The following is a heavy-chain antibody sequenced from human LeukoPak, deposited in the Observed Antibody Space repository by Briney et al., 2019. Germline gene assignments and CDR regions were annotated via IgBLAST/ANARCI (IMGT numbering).Heavy chain of an antibody. CDR2: ISSTSSTI. CDR3: AKARNYYDSSGYYDY. J-gene: IGHJ4*02. Sequence: GGSLRLSCAASGFTFSVHSMNWVRQAPGKGLEWVSYISSTSSTIYYADSVKGRFTISRDNSKNTPYLQMNSLRAEDTAVYYCAKARNYYDSSGYYDYWGQGTLVTVSS. V-gene: IGHV3-48*01. D-gene: IGHD3-22*01. CDR1: GFTFSVHS.